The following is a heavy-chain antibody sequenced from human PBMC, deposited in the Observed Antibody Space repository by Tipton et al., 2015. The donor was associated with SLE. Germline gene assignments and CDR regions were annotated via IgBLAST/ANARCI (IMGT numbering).Heavy chain of an antibody. Sequence: QLVQSGAEVRKPGASVTVSCKASGSRFTTYGFTWVRQAPGQGLEWMGWINAYNRNTKYAEKFQGRVTMTTDISTTSAYMELRSLRSDDTAVYYCASRLTDDAFDIWGQGTMVTVSS. J-gene: IGHJ3*02. CDR2: INAYNRNT. D-gene: IGHD1-14*01. V-gene: IGHV1-18*01. CDR1: GSRFTTYG. CDR3: ASRLTDDAFDI.